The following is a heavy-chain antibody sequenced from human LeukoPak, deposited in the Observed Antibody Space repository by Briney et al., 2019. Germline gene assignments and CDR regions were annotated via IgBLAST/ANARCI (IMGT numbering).Heavy chain of an antibody. CDR2: IYYSGST. J-gene: IGHJ4*02. CDR1: GGSISSYY. CDR3: ARDPYYYDSSPRAQVIFDY. D-gene: IGHD3-22*01. Sequence: PSETLSLTCTVSGGSISSYYWSWIRQPPGKGLEWIGYIYYSGSTNYSPSLKSRVTISVDTSKNQFSLKLSAVTAADTAVYYCARDPYYYDSSPRAQVIFDYWGQGTLVTVSS. V-gene: IGHV4-59*01.